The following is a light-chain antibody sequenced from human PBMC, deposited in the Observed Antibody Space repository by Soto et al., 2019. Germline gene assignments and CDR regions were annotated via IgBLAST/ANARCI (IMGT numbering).Light chain of an antibody. Sequence: EIVLTQSPGTLSLSPGERATLSCRASQSVSSNFLGWYQQKPGQAPRLLIYGASRRATGIPDRFSGSGSGTDFTLTISRLEPEDFAVYYCQHYDSSSYPFGQGTKLEIK. J-gene: IGKJ2*01. CDR2: GAS. V-gene: IGKV3-20*01. CDR1: QSVSSNF. CDR3: QHYDSSSYP.